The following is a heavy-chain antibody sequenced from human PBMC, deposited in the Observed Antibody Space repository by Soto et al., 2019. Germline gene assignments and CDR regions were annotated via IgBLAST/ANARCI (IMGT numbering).Heavy chain of an antibody. J-gene: IGHJ4*02. V-gene: IGHV3-23*01. CDR3: ATPSHECDYMGSFDS. Sequence: KRLELFSGMSRRGGRGFYGEALKGRFTLSRDNSKNTAYLQMTNLGVEDTAIYYCATPSHECDYMGSFDSWGRGALVPAPS. CDR2: MSRRGGRG. D-gene: IGHD4-17*01.